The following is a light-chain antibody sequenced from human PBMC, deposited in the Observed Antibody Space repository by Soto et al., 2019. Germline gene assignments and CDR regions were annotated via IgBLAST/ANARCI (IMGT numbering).Light chain of an antibody. Sequence: EIVLTQSPGTLSLSPGERSTLSCRASQSVSSNYLAWYQHKPGQAPSLLIYGASSRATGIPDRFSGSGSGTDFTLTINRLGPEDFAVYYCRQYGRAPWTFGQGTKVEVK. J-gene: IGKJ1*01. CDR3: RQYGRAPWT. CDR1: QSVSSNY. CDR2: GAS. V-gene: IGKV3-20*01.